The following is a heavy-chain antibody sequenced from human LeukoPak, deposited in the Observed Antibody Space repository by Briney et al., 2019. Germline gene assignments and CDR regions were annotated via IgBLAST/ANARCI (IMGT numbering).Heavy chain of an antibody. CDR2: VHSSGST. CDR3: ARDLTTVTKGLDV. Sequence: SETPSLTCSVSAGSISDFHWGWIRQTPGKGLEWIGHVHSSGSTNYNPSLKSRLTMSVDTSKNQFFLKPNSVTAADTAVYYCARDLTTVTKGLDVWGQGTTIIVSS. CDR1: AGSISDFH. D-gene: IGHD1-14*01. V-gene: IGHV4-59*01. J-gene: IGHJ6*02.